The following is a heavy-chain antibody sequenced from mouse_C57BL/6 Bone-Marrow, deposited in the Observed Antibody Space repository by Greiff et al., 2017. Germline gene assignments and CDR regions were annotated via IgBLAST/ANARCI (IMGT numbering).Heavy chain of an antibody. Sequence: VQLQESGAELVKPGASVKMSCKASGYTFTSYWITWVKQRPGQGLEWIGDIYPGSGSTNYNEKFKSKATLTVDTSSSTAYMQLSSLTSEDSAVYYCARGGITTVVPFAYWGQGTLVTVSA. CDR1: GYTFTSYW. CDR3: ARGGITTVVPFAY. J-gene: IGHJ3*01. CDR2: IYPGSGST. V-gene: IGHV1-55*01. D-gene: IGHD1-1*01.